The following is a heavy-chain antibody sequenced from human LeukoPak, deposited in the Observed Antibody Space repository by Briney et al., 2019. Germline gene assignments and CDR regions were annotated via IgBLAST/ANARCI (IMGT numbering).Heavy chain of an antibody. CDR2: MLYSGST. CDR1: GASMSSFY. CDR3: ARSDIWGSYRFLDY. D-gene: IGHD3-16*02. Sequence: SETLSLTCTVSGASMSSFYWSWIRQSPGKGLEWIGYMLYSGSTNQNPSLRSRVTISVDTSKNQVSLKLSSVTAADTAVYYCARSDIWGSYRFLDYWGQGALVTVSS. J-gene: IGHJ4*02. V-gene: IGHV4-59*08.